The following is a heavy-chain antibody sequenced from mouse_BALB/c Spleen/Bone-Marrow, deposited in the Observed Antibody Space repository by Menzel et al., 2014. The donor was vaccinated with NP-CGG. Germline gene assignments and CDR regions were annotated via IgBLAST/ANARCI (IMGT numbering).Heavy chain of an antibody. Sequence: QVQLQQSGAELVRPGASVKLSCKASGYSFITYWMNWLKQRPGEGLEWIGMIHPSDSETRLNQKFNDKATLTVDESSSIVYMQLSSPTSEDSAVYYCAGGHYSMDYWGQGTSVIVSS. V-gene: IGHV1-61*01. CDR3: AGGHYSMDY. CDR2: IHPSDSET. J-gene: IGHJ4*01. CDR1: GYSFITYW.